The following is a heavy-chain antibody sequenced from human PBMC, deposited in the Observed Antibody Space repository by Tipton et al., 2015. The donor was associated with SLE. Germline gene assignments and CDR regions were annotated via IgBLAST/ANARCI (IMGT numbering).Heavy chain of an antibody. CDR3: ARGGRDGYRGGAFDI. J-gene: IGHJ3*02. CDR2: IYYSGTT. D-gene: IGHD5-24*01. CDR1: GGSISSGGYY. V-gene: IGHV4-31*03. Sequence: TLSLTCTVSGGSISSGGYYWSWIRQHPGKGLEWIGYIYYSGTTSYNPSLKRRVTLSVDTSKNQFSLKLTSVTAADTAVYYCARGGRDGYRGGAFDIWGQGTMVTVSS.